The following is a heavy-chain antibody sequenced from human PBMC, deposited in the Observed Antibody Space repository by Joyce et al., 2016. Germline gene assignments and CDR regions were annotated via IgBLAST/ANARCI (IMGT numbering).Heavy chain of an antibody. J-gene: IGHJ4*02. V-gene: IGHV5-51*01. CDR2: IYPDDSGT. D-gene: IGHD6-19*01. CDR3: ASSPGVVVAGNQFDY. CDR1: PYRFTNHW. Sequence: EVQLVQSGAEVKKPGDSLKISCKGSPYRFTNHWIGWVRQMPGKGLEWMGIIYPDDSGTRYSPSFPGQVTISAAKSISTAYLQWSSLKASYTAFYYCASSPGVVVAGNQFDYWGQGTLVTVSS.